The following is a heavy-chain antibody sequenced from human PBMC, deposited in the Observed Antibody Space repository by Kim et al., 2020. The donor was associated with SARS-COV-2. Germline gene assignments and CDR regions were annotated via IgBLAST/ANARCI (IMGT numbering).Heavy chain of an antibody. CDR2: IYQSGDT. CDR3: PPKLEVASPLSFAD. D-gene: IGHD5-12*01. Sequence: SETLSLTCRVSGYYVSSGYFWGWIRQPPGKGLEWIGSIYQSGDTYYNQSLKSRVTISVDASKNHFSLKVSSVTAADTAPHHPPPKLEVASPLSFADWGQG. V-gene: IGHV4-38-2*01. CDR1: GYYVSSGYF. J-gene: IGHJ4*02.